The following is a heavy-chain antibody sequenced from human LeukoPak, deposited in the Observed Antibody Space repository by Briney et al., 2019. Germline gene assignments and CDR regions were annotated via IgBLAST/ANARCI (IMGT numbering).Heavy chain of an antibody. V-gene: IGHV3-23*01. CDR1: GFTFSSYA. CDR2: ISGSGGST. J-gene: IGHJ3*01. CDR3: AKDIQLST. D-gene: IGHD5-24*01. Sequence: QPGGSLRLSCAASGFTFSSYAMSWVRQAPGKGLEWVSAISGSGGSTYYADSVKGRFTISRDNSKNTLSLQMNSLRVEDTAMYFCAKDIQLSTWGLGTMVTVSS.